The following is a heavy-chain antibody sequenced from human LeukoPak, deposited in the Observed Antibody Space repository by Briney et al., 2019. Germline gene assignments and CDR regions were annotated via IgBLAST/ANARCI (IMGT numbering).Heavy chain of an antibody. Sequence: GGSLRLPCAASGFPFSNAWMSWVRQAPGKGLEWVGRIKSKTDGGTTDYAAPVKGRFTISRDDSKHTLYLQMNSLKTEDTAVYYCTTYTMVRGVIVSYWGQGTLVTVSS. V-gene: IGHV3-15*01. D-gene: IGHD3-10*01. CDR2: IKSKTDGGTT. CDR3: TTYTMVRGVIVSY. J-gene: IGHJ4*02. CDR1: GFPFSNAW.